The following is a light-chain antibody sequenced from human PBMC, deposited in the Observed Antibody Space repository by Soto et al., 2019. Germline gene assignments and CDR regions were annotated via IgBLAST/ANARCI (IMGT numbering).Light chain of an antibody. J-gene: IGLJ2*01. CDR3: SSYTSSSTVV. CDR1: SSDVGGYNY. V-gene: IGLV2-14*01. CDR2: DVT. Sequence: QSALTQPASVSGSPGQSITISCTGTSSDVGGYNYVCWYQQHPGKAPKLMIHDVTNRPSGVSSRFSGSKSGNTASLSISVLQPEDEADYYCSSYTSSSTVVFGGGTKLTVL.